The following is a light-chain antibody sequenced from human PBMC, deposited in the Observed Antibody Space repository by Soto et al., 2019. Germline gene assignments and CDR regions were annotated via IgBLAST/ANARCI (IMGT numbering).Light chain of an antibody. CDR1: QSVSSN. CDR2: GAS. Sequence: IVMTQAAATLSVSPVERATLSCRASQSVSSNLAWYQQKPGQAPRLLIYGASSRATGIPDRFSGSGSGTDFTLTIDRLESEDFAVYFCQQYGDLPWTFGQGTKVDIK. CDR3: QQYGDLPWT. V-gene: IGKV3D-15*02. J-gene: IGKJ1*01.